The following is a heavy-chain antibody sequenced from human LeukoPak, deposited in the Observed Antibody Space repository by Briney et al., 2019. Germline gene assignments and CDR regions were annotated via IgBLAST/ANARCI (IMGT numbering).Heavy chain of an antibody. D-gene: IGHD6-19*01. Sequence: SVKVSCKASGGTFSSYAISWVRQTPGQGLEWMGGIIPIFGTANYAQKFQGRVTITTDESTSTAYMELSSLRSEDTAVYYCAREYSSGWYGGWYFDYWGQGTLVTVSS. V-gene: IGHV1-69*05. J-gene: IGHJ4*02. CDR3: AREYSSGWYGGWYFDY. CDR2: IIPIFGTA. CDR1: GGTFSSYA.